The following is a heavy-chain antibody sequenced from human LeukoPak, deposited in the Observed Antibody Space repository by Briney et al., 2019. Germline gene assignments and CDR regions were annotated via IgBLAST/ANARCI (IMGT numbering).Heavy chain of an antibody. V-gene: IGHV4-31*11. CDR3: ARDGGYGDYDNDYGMDV. CDR2: IYYSGST. CDR1: GGSFSGYY. Sequence: PSETLSLTCAVYGGSFSGYYWSWIRQHPGKGLEWIGYIYYSGSTCYNPSLKSRVTISVDTSKNQFSLKLSSVTAADTAVYYCARDGGYGDYDNDYGMDVWGQGTTVTVSS. D-gene: IGHD4-17*01. J-gene: IGHJ6*02.